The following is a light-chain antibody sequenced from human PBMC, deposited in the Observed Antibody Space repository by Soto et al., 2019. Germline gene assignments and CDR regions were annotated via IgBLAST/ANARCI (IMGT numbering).Light chain of an antibody. CDR2: DAS. CDR1: QSARTT. Sequence: EIVLTQSPATLSVSPGERATLSCRASQSARTTVAWYQQRPGQAPRLLIYDASTSATGVPARFSGGGSGTDFTLTVTSRQFEDFGIYYCQQYTDSPTTFGQGTNVDIK. J-gene: IGKJ1*01. V-gene: IGKV3-15*01. CDR3: QQYTDSPTT.